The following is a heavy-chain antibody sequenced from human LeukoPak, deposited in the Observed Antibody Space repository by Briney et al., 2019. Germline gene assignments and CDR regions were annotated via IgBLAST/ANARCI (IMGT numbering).Heavy chain of an antibody. CDR3: ARVSGGSCYECRKRWFDP. CDR1: GGSISSSSYY. D-gene: IGHD2-15*01. CDR2: IYYSGSS. V-gene: IGHV4-39*01. J-gene: IGHJ5*02. Sequence: SETLSLTCTVSGGSISSSSYYWGWIRQPPGKGLEWIGYIYYSGSSYYNPSLKSRVTISVDTSKNQFSLKLSSVTPADTAVYYCARVSGGSCYECRKRWFDPWGQGTLVTVSS.